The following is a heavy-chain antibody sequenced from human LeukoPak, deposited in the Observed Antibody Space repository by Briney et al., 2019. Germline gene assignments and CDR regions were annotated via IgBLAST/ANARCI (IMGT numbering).Heavy chain of an antibody. CDR2: IYYSGST. Sequence: SETLSLTCTVSGDSISSSSSYWGWIRQPPGKGLEWIGSIYYSGSTYYNPSLKSRVTISVDTSKNQFSLKLSSVTAADTAVYYCARFDGTKSIDYWGRGTLITVSS. V-gene: IGHV4-39*07. J-gene: IGHJ4*02. CDR1: GDSISSSSSY. CDR3: ARFDGTKSIDY. D-gene: IGHD2-2*01.